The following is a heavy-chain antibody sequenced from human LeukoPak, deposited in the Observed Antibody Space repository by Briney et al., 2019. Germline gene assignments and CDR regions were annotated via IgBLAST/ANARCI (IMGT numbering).Heavy chain of an antibody. CDR3: AREVGSFTYYYYYMDV. CDR1: GFTFSSYR. Sequence: PGGSLRLSCAASGFTFSSYRMSWVRQAPGKGLEWVANIKQDGSEKYYVDSVKGRFTISRDNAKNSLYLQMNSLRAEDTAVYYCAREVGSFTYYYYYMDVWGKGTTVTVSS. V-gene: IGHV3-7*01. D-gene: IGHD1-26*01. J-gene: IGHJ6*03. CDR2: IKQDGSEK.